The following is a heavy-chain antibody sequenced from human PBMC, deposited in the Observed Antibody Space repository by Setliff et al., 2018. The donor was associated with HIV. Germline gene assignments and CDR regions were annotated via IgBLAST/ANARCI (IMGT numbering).Heavy chain of an antibody. Sequence: SETLSLTCTVSGGSISSSSYYWGWIRQPPGKGLEWTGSIYHSGSTYYNPSLKSRVTISVDTSKNQFSLKLSSVTAADTAVYYCARDKWGGGGSDGDWFDPWGQGTLVTVSS. CDR1: GGSISSSSYY. V-gene: IGHV4-39*07. D-gene: IGHD7-27*01. CDR2: IYHSGST. CDR3: ARDKWGGGGSDGDWFDP. J-gene: IGHJ5*02.